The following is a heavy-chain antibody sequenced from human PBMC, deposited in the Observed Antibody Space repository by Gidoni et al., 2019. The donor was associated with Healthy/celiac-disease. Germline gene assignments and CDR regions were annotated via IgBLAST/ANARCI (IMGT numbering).Heavy chain of an antibody. Sequence: QVQLVESGGCVVQPGKSLSVSCAASGFTFSNYVFHWVRQAPGKGLEWVAVISFDGGDKYYADSVKGRFTISRDNSKNTLYLQMNSLRGEDTAIYYCARGATETTLSRHWGQGTLVTVSS. CDR3: ARGATETTLSRH. D-gene: IGHD4-17*01. V-gene: IGHV3-30*03. J-gene: IGHJ4*02. CDR1: GFTFSNYV. CDR2: ISFDGGDK.